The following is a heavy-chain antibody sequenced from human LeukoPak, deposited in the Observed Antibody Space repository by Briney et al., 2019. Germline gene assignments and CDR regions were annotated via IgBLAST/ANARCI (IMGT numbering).Heavy chain of an antibody. CDR2: INAGNGDT. V-gene: IGHV1-3*01. D-gene: IGHD3-3*01. CDR1: GYIFTNHA. CDR3: ARGFWNRGTWGPYYFDY. J-gene: IGHJ4*02. Sequence: ASVKLSCKASGYIFTNHAMQWVRQAPGQRLEWMGWINAGNGDTKYSQNFQGRFTIARDTSAGTVYMDQSSLRYEDTAVYYCARGFWNRGTWGPYYFDYWGQGTLVTVSS.